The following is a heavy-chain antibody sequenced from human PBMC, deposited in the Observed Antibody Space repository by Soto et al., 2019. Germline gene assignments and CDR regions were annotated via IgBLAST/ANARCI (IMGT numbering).Heavy chain of an antibody. V-gene: IGHV1-46*01. CDR2: INPSGGST. J-gene: IGHJ3*02. CDR3: AREPMIVVVITGDAFDI. D-gene: IGHD3-22*01. Sequence: ASVKISCKASGYTFTSYYMHWVRQAPGQGLEWMGIINPSGGSTSYAQKFQGRVTMTRDTSTSTVYMELSSLRSEDTAVYYCAREPMIVVVITGDAFDIWGQGTMVTV. CDR1: GYTFTSYY.